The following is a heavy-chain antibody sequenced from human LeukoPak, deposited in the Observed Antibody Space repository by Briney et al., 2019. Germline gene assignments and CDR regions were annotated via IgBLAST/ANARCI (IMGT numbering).Heavy chain of an antibody. CDR3: ASRYCSSTSCSETTYYYYGMDV. Sequence: GGSLRLSCAASGFTFSSYAMHWVRQAPGKGLEWVAVISYDGSNEYYADSVKGRFTISRDNSKNTLYLQMNSLRAEDTAVYYCASRYCSSTSCSETTYYYYGMDVWGQGTTVTVS. CDR1: GFTFSSYA. CDR2: ISYDGSNE. V-gene: IGHV3-30*04. J-gene: IGHJ6*02. D-gene: IGHD2-2*01.